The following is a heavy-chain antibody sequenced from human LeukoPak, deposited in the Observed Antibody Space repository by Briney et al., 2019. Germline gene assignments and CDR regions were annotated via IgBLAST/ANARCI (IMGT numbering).Heavy chain of an antibody. Sequence: SQTLSLTCTVSGGSISSGGYSWSWIRQHPGKGLEWIGYIYYSGSTYYNPSLKSRVTISVDTSKNQFSLKLSSVTAADTAVYYCARSVDTAMVSWGQGTLVTVSS. V-gene: IGHV4-31*03. D-gene: IGHD5-18*01. J-gene: IGHJ4*02. CDR1: GGSISSGGYS. CDR2: IYYSGST. CDR3: ARSVDTAMVS.